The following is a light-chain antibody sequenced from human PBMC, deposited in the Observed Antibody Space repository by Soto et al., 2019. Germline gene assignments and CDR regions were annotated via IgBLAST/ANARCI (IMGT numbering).Light chain of an antibody. CDR2: DAS. V-gene: IGKV3-11*01. CDR1: QSVSSY. CDR3: T. Sequence: EIVLTQSPTTLSLSPGERATLSCRASQSVSSYLAWYQQKPGQAPRLLIYDASNRATGIPARFSGSGSGTDFTLTISSLEPEDFAVTHLTFGGGTKVEIK. J-gene: IGKJ4*01.